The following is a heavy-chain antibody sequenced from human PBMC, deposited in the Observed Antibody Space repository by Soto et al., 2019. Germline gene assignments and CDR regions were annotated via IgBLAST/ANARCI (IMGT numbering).Heavy chain of an antibody. D-gene: IGHD2-15*01. CDR3: TTSLLDCSGGSRDFCGY. Sequence: VQLVESGGGVVQPGRSMRLSCAASGFTFSNYGMLWVRQAPGKGLEWVGRIKSKTDGGPTDYAAPVKGRFTISSDDSKNTLYLQMHSLKTEDAAVDYCTTSLLDCSGGSRDFCGYWGQGTLVTVSS. J-gene: IGHJ4*02. CDR1: GFTFSNYG. V-gene: IGHV3-15*01. CDR2: IKSKTDGGPT.